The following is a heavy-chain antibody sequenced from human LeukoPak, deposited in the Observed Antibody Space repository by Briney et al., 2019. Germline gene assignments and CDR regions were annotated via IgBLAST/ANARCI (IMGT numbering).Heavy chain of an antibody. CDR3: ARVAGWNYFDY. CDR2: IYYRGST. CDR1: GGSFTSATYN. Sequence: SETLSLTCTVSGGSFTSATYNWSWIRQPPGKGLEWIGYIYYRGSTNYNPSLKSRVTISVDTSKNQFSLKLSSVTAADTAVYYCARVAGWNYFDYWGQGTLVTVSS. J-gene: IGHJ4*02. V-gene: IGHV4-61*01. D-gene: IGHD6-19*01.